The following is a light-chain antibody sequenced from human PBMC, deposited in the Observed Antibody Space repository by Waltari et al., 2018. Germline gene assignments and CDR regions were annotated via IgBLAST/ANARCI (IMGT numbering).Light chain of an antibody. Sequence: SSELTQDPAVSVALGQTVRITCQGASLRTYYTSWYQKKPRQAPVLVVSGGNTRPSGLPDRYAGSSSGDTASLTITGAQAEDEADYYCNSRDSSANHLVFGGGTKLTVL. CDR1: SLRTYY. CDR2: GGN. J-gene: IGLJ2*01. V-gene: IGLV3-19*01. CDR3: NSRDSSANHLV.